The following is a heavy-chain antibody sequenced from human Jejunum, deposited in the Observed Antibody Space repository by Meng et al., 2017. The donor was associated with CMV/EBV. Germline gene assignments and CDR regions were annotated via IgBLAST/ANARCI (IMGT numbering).Heavy chain of an antibody. V-gene: IGHV1-3*01. CDR3: ARGEGYCTNGVCSPGY. J-gene: IGHJ4*02. D-gene: IGHD2-8*01. Sequence: VPLEQSGDEGQKPGPSVKVSCKASGYTFTSYAMHWLGQAPGQRLEWMGWINAVNGNTKYSQKFQGRVTITRDTSANTAYMELSSLRSEDTAVYYCARGEGYCTNGVCSPGYWGQGSLVTVSS. CDR1: GYTFTSYA. CDR2: INAVNGNT.